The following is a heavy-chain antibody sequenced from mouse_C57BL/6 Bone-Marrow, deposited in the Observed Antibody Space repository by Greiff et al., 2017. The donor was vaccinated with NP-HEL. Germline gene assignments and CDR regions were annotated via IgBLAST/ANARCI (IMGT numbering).Heavy chain of an antibody. CDR3: ARSFITTVELAY. CDR2: IHPNSGST. V-gene: IGHV1-64*01. CDR1: GYTFTSYW. J-gene: IGHJ3*01. D-gene: IGHD1-1*01. Sequence: VQLQQPGAELVKPGASVKLSCKASGYTFTSYWMHWVKQRPGQGLEWIGMIHPNSGSTNYNEKFKSKATLTVDKSSSTAYMQLSSLTSEDSAVYYCARSFITTVELAYWGQGTLVTVSA.